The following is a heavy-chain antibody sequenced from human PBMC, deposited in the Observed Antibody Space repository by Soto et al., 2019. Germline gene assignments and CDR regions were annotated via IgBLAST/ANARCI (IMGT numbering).Heavy chain of an antibody. Sequence: SETLSLTCTVSGGSISSGGYYWSWIRQHPGKGLEWIGYIYYSGSTYYNPSLKSRVTISVDTSKNQFSLKLSSVTAADTAVYYCARDLAGSGSYLDYWGQGTLVTVSS. D-gene: IGHD3-10*01. J-gene: IGHJ4*02. V-gene: IGHV4-31*03. CDR2: IYYSGST. CDR3: ARDLAGSGSYLDY. CDR1: GGSISSGGYY.